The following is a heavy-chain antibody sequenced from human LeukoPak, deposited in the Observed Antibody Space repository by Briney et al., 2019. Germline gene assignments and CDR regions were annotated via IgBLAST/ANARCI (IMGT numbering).Heavy chain of an antibody. CDR3: AREVISLLGYGMDV. CDR1: GYTFTSYG. Sequence: ASVKVSCKASGYTFTSYGISWVRQAPGQGLEWMGWINPNSGGTNYAQKFQGRVTMTRDTSISTAYMELSRLRSDDTAVYYCAREVISLLGYGMDVWGQGTTVTVSS. V-gene: IGHV1-2*02. J-gene: IGHJ6*02. D-gene: IGHD2/OR15-2a*01. CDR2: INPNSGGT.